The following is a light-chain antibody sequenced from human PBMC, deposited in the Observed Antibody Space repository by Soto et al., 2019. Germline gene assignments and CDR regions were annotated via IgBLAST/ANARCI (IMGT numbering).Light chain of an antibody. J-gene: IGLJ1*01. V-gene: IGLV2-23*01. CDR1: SSDVGGYNF. Sequence: QSVLTQPASVSGSPGQSITISCTGTSSDVGGYNFVSWYLQQPGKVPKLMIYEASKRPSGFSNRFSGSKSGNTASLTISGLQADDEADYYCCSHAGSSTYVFGTGTKVPVL. CDR2: EAS. CDR3: CSHAGSSTYV.